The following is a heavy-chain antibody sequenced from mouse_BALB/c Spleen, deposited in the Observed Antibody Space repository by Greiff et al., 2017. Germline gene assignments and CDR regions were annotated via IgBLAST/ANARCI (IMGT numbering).Heavy chain of an antibody. J-gene: IGHJ3*01. V-gene: IGHV2-9*02. CDR3: ARGRYDEAWFAY. D-gene: IGHD2-14*01. CDR1: GFSLTSYG. Sequence: VKLVESGPGLVAPSQSLSITCTVSGFSLTSYGVHWVRQPPGKGLEWLGVIWAGGSTNYNSALMSRLSISKDNSKSQVFLKMNSLQTDDTAMYYCARGRYDEAWFAYWGQGTLVTVSA. CDR2: IWAGGST.